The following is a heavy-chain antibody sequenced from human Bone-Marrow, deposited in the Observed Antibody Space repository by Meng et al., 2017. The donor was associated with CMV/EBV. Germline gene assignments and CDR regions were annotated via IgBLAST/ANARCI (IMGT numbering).Heavy chain of an antibody. J-gene: IGHJ4*02. V-gene: IGHV3-23*01. CDR1: GFTFSNFA. CDR3: AKGKASDQ. Sequence: GESLKISCSASGFTFSNFAMSWVRQAPGKGLEWVSSIGSSGGGTYYADSVKGRFTISRDNSKNTLYLQMNSLRAEDTAIYYCAKGKASDQWGQGTLVTFSS. CDR2: IGSSGGGT.